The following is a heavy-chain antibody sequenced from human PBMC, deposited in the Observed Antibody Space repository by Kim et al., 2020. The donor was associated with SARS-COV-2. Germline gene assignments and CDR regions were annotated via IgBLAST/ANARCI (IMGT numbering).Heavy chain of an antibody. Sequence: SETLSLTCTVSGGSISSGGYYWSWIRQHPGKGLEWIGYIYYSGSTYYNPSLKSRVTISVDTSKNQFSLKLSSVTAADTAVYYCARSNYDFWSGYSYWYFDLWGRGTLVTVSS. D-gene: IGHD3-3*01. J-gene: IGHJ2*01. CDR3: ARSNYDFWSGYSYWYFDL. V-gene: IGHV4-31*03. CDR1: GGSISSGGYY. CDR2: IYYSGST.